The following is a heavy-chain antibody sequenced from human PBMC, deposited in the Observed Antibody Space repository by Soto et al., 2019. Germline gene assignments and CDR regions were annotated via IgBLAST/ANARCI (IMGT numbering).Heavy chain of an antibody. CDR3: AKDSSGYPGGYFDY. Sequence: EVQLLESGGGLVQPGGSLRLSCAASGFTFSSYAMSWVRQAPGKGLEWVSAISGSGGSTYYADSVKGRFTISRDNSKNPLYLQVNSLRAEDTAVYYCAKDSSGYPGGYFDYWGQGTLVTVSS. D-gene: IGHD3-22*01. CDR1: GFTFSSYA. V-gene: IGHV3-23*01. J-gene: IGHJ4*02. CDR2: ISGSGGST.